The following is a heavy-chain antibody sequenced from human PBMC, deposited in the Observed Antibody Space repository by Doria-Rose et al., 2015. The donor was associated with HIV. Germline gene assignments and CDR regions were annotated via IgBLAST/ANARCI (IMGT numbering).Heavy chain of an antibody. CDR3: ARIKSSRWYHKYYFDF. CDR1: GVSLSSPGLG. D-gene: IGHD6-13*01. J-gene: IGHJ4*02. V-gene: IGHV2-26*01. Sequence: QESGPVLVKPTETLTLTCTVSGVSLSSPGLGVSWIRQPPGRALEWLANIFSDDERSYKPSLKSRLTISRGTSKSQVVLTMTDMDPVDTATYYCARIKSSRWYHKYYFDFWGQGTLVTVSA. CDR2: IFSDDER.